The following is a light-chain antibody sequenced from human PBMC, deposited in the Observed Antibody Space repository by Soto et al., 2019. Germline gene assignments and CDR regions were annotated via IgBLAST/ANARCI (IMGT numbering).Light chain of an antibody. J-gene: IGKJ1*01. CDR3: QQLNGFPPS. CDR2: AAS. CDR1: QGVSTW. V-gene: IGKV1-12*01. Sequence: DIQMTQSPGSVSASVGDRVTITCRASQGVSTWVAWFQQKPGQAPKLLIYAASLLQSGVPSRFNGSGSGTNFTHTNTPLHPEVFATYFCQQLNGFPPSFGRGPMVEIK.